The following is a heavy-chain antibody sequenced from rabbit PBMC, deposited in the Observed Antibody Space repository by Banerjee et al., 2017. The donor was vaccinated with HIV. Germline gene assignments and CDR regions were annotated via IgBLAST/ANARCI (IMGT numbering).Heavy chain of an antibody. V-gene: IGHV1S45*01. CDR1: GFSFSNKYV. CDR3: ARHGSSSVWGGDL. Sequence: QQQLVESGGDLVKPEGSLTLTCTASGFSFSNKYVMCWVRQAPGKGLEWIACINSNTGNTVYASWAKGRFTISKTSSTTVTLQMTSLTAADTATYFCARHGSSSVWGGDLWGPGTLVTVS. D-gene: IGHD4-1*01. CDR2: INSNTGNT. J-gene: IGHJ4*01.